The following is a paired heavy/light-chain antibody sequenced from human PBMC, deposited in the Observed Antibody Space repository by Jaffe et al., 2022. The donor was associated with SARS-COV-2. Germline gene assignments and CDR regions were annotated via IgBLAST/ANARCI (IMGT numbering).Heavy chain of an antibody. CDR2: INTDNGDT. D-gene: IGHD6-19*01. CDR3: ASRPGIPVAGFDY. CDR1: GYSFTSYA. J-gene: IGHJ4*02. V-gene: IGHV1-3*04. Sequence: QVHLVQSGAEVKKPGASVKVSCKASGYSFTSYAMNWVRQAPGQRLEWMAWINTDNGDTRYSQNFQGRLTITRDTSASTAYMELTSLTSEDTAVYYCASRPGIPVAGFDYWGQGTLVTVSS.
Light chain of an antibody. J-gene: IGKJ4*01. CDR1: QSVSSN. CDR2: GAS. Sequence: EIVMTQSPDTLSVSPGERAALSCRASQSVSSNLAWYQQKPGQSPRLLIYGASTRATEIPARFSGSGSGTEFTLTISSLQPEDFAVYYCQQYDDWPPLTFGGGTKVENK. CDR3: QQYDDWPPLT. V-gene: IGKV3-15*01.